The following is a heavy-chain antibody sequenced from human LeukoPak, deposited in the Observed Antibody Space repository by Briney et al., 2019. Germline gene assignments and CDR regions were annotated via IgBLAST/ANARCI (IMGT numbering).Heavy chain of an antibody. CDR3: ARRGDGGRSFDY. J-gene: IGHJ4*02. CDR2: IDGSGGT. Sequence: PGGSLRLSCVTSGFTFNNYAMTWVRQAPGKGLEWVSGIDGSGGTYYADSVKGRFTISRDNSKNTLFLQMNSLRAEDTAVYYCARRGDGGRSFDYWGQGTLVTVSS. V-gene: IGHV3-23*01. D-gene: IGHD4-23*01. CDR1: GFTFNNYA.